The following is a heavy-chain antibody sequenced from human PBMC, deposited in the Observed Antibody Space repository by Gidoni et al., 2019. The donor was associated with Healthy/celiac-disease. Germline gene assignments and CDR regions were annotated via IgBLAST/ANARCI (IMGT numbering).Heavy chain of an antibody. V-gene: IGHV3-64D*06. CDR1: GLTFSSYA. CDR2: ISSNGGST. Sequence: EVQLVESGGGLVEPGGSLRLACSASGLTFSSYAMHWVRQAPGKGLEYVSAISSNGGSTYYADSVKGRFTISRDNSKNTLYLQMSSLRAEDTAVYYCVKDRGSSIVVVPATSETEYFQHWGQGTLVTVSS. J-gene: IGHJ1*01. D-gene: IGHD2-2*01. CDR3: VKDRGSSIVVVPATSETEYFQH.